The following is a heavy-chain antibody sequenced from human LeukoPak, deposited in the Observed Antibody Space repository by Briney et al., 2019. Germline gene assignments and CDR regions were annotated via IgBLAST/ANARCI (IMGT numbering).Heavy chain of an antibody. CDR1: GGTFSSYA. CDR3: VRGCVGNGYVPSIDY. CDR2: IIPIFGTA. V-gene: IGHV1-69*05. J-gene: IGHJ4*02. Sequence: SVMVSCKASGGTFSSYAISWVRQAPGQGLEWMGRIIPIFGTANYAQKFQGRVTITTDESTSTAYMELSSLRSEDTAVYYCVRGCVGNGYVPSIDYCGQGTLVTVSS. D-gene: IGHD5-12*01.